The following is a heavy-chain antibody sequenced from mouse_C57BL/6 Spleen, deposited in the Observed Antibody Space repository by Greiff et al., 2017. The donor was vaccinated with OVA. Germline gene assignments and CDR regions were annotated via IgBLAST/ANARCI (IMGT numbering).Heavy chain of an antibody. J-gene: IGHJ1*03. D-gene: IGHD1-1*01. CDR2: SRNKANDYTT. CDR3: GTVRYYYGSGWYFDD. CDR1: GFTFSDFY. V-gene: IGHV7-1*01. Sequence: EVKLVESGGGLVQSGRSLRLSCATSGFTFSDFYMEWVRQAPGKGLEWIAASRNKANDYTTEYSATVKGRFIVSRDTSQSILYLQMNAARAEDTAMYYGGTVRYYYGSGWYFDDWGKGTTVTVSS.